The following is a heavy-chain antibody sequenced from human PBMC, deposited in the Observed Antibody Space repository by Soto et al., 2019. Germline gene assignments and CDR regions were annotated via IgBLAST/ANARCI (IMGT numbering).Heavy chain of an antibody. J-gene: IGHJ5*02. V-gene: IGHV1-18*01. Sequence: QVQLVQSGGEVKRPGASVKVSCKTSGYTFSNYGITWVRQAPGQPLEWLGWISLYRDGANYAQKFQGRVSMTTDTSPTTAYMELRSLRSDDTAVYYCARVVPGAEAWFGPWGQGTLVTVSS. D-gene: IGHD2-2*01. CDR1: GYTFSNYG. CDR3: ARVVPGAEAWFGP. CDR2: ISLYRDGA.